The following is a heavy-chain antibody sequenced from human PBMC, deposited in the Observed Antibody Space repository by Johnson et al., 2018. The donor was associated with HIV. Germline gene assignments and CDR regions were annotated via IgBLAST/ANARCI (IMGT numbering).Heavy chain of an antibody. J-gene: IGHJ3*02. Sequence: EVQVLESGGGLVQPGGSLRLSCGVSGFIVSSTYAMTWVRQAPGKGLEWVLVISGSGGDTYYADSVKGRFTISRDNSKNTLYLQMNSLRAEDTALYYCARACRDGYTCDAFDIWGQGTMVTVSS. CDR3: ARACRDGYTCDAFDI. CDR1: GFIVSSTYA. D-gene: IGHD5-24*01. CDR2: ISGSGGDT. V-gene: IGHV3-23*01.